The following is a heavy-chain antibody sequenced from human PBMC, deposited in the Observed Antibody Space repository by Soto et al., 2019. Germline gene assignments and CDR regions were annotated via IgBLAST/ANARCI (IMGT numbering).Heavy chain of an antibody. J-gene: IGHJ4*02. D-gene: IGHD4-17*01. CDR3: ARANYGDTYYFDY. V-gene: IGHV4-30-4*01. CDR1: GGSISSGAYY. CDR2: IYYSGST. Sequence: QVQLQESGPGLVKPSQTLSLTCTVSGGSISSGAYYWSWVRQPPGKGLEWIGYIYYSGSTYYNPSLKSRVPISVDTSKNQCSLKLSSVTATDTAVYYCARANYGDTYYFDYWGQGTLVTVSS.